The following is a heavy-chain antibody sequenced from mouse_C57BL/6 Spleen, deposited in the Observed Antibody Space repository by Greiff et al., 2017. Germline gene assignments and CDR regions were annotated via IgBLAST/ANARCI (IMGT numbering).Heavy chain of an antibody. Sequence: VQLQQPGAELVKPGASVKLSCKASGYTFTSYWMQWVKQRPGQGLEWIGEIDPSDSYTNYNQKFKGKATLTVDTSSSTAYMQLSSLTSEDSAVYYCARNLVTTVVSDYWGQGTTRTVSS. J-gene: IGHJ2*01. CDR3: ARNLVTTVVSDY. CDR2: IDPSDSYT. CDR1: GYTFTSYW. D-gene: IGHD1-1*01. V-gene: IGHV1-50*01.